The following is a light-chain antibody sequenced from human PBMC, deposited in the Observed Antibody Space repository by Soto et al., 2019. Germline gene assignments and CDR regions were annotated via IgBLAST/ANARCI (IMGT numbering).Light chain of an antibody. V-gene: IGLV1-44*01. CDR3: AAWDDSLNGVV. J-gene: IGLJ2*01. CDR2: TNN. Sequence: QSVLTQPPSASGTPGQRVTISCSGSNSNIGSNTVNWYQHLPGTAPKVLIYTNNQRYSGVPDRFSGSKSGTSASLAISGLQSGDEADYYCAAWDDSLNGVVFGGGTKLTVL. CDR1: NSNIGSNT.